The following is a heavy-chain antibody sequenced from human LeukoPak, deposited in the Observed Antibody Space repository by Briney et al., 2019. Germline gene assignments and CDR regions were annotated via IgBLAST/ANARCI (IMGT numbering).Heavy chain of an antibody. CDR1: GCSISSYY. CDR3: ASGIADISQYSLDI. CDR2: IYTSGST. D-gene: IGHD2/OR15-2a*01. Sequence: SETLSLTCTVSGCSISSYYWSWIRQPAGKGLEWIGRIYTSGSTNYNPSLRSRVTMSVDTSKNQFSLRLRSVTAADTALYYCASGIADISQYSLDIWGLGTMVTVSS. J-gene: IGHJ3*02. V-gene: IGHV4-4*07.